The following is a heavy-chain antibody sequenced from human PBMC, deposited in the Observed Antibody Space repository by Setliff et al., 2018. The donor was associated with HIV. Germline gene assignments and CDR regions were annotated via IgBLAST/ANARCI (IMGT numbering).Heavy chain of an antibody. J-gene: IGHJ4*02. D-gene: IGHD3-22*01. CDR1: GYTFKSYD. V-gene: IGHV1-3*01. CDR3: ARDEGFDSSGYYLGTLDY. CDR2: INAGNGNR. Sequence: GASVKVSCKTSGYTFKSYDINWVRQAPGQRPEWMARINAGNGNREYSPKFQGRVTITADTSASTMYMELSSLRSEDTAVYYCARDEGFDSSGYYLGTLDYWGQGTLVTVSS.